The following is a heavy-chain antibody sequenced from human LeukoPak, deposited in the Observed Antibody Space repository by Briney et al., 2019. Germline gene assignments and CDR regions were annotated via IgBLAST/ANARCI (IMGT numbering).Heavy chain of an antibody. D-gene: IGHD2-21*02. CDR1: VGSFSGYY. J-gene: IGHJ4*02. Sequence: PSETLSLTCAVYVGSFSGYYWSWIRQPPGKGLEWIGEINHSGSTNYNPSLKSRVTISVDSSKNQFSLKLTSVTAADTAVYYCARLNFVVVTAIRIFDYWGQGTLVTVSS. CDR3: ARLNFVVVTAIRIFDY. CDR2: INHSGST. V-gene: IGHV4-34*01.